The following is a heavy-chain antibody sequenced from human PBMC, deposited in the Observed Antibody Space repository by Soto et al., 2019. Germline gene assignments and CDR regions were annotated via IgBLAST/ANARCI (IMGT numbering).Heavy chain of an antibody. D-gene: IGHD6-13*01. Sequence: QLQLQESGPGLVKPSETLSLTCTVSGGSISSSSYYWGWIRQPPGKGLEWIGSIYYSGSTYYNPSLKSRVTISVDTSKNQFSLKLSSVTAADTAVSYCARRGYSSSLPLDYWGQGTLVTVSS. V-gene: IGHV4-39*01. J-gene: IGHJ4*02. CDR2: IYYSGST. CDR1: GGSISSSSYY. CDR3: ARRGYSSSLPLDY.